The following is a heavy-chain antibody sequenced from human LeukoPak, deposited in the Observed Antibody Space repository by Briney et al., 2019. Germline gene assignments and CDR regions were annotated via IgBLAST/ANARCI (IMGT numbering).Heavy chain of an antibody. CDR3: GRKSATRKTSEFDY. V-gene: IGHV1-2*02. J-gene: IGHJ4*02. CDR1: GYTFTDYY. Sequence: ASVKVSCKASGYTFTDYYMNWVRQAPGQGLEWMGWIHPNSGGTNYAQKFQGRVTMTRDTSISTAYMELSRLTFDDTAVYYCGRKSATRKTSEFDYWGQGTLVTVSS. D-gene: IGHD2-15*01. CDR2: IHPNSGGT.